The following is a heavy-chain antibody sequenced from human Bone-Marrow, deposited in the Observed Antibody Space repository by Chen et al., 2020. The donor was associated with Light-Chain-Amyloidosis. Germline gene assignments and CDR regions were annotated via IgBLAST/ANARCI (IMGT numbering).Heavy chain of an antibody. J-gene: IGHJ4*02. D-gene: IGHD5-12*01. CDR1: YW. V-gene: IGHV5-51*01. Sequence: YWIGWVRQMPGKGLEWMGVIYPDDSDARYSPSFEGQVTISADKSITTAYLQWRSLKASDTAVYYCARRRDGYNFDYWGQGTLVTVSS. CDR2: IYPDDSDA. CDR3: ARRRDGYNFDY.